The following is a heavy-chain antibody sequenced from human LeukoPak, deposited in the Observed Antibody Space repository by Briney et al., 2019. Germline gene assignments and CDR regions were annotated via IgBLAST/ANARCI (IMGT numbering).Heavy chain of an antibody. Sequence: SETLSLTCTVSGASISSYYWSWIRQPPGKGLEWIGYIFHSGSTNYNPSLKSRVTISVDTSKNQLSLKRRSLTAADTAVYYCARGAPGGNDYGDYWGQGTLVTVSS. CDR2: IFHSGST. CDR1: GASISSYY. CDR3: ARGAPGGNDYGDY. V-gene: IGHV4-59*01. J-gene: IGHJ4*02.